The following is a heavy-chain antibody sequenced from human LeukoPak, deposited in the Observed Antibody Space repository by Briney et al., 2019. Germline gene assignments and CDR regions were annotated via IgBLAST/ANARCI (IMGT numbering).Heavy chain of an antibody. V-gene: IGHV3-30*18. D-gene: IGHD4-17*01. CDR1: GFTFSSYG. Sequence: PGGSLRLSCAASGFTFSSYGMHWVRQAPGKGLEWVAVISYDGSNKYYADSVKGRFTISRDNSKNTPYLQMNSLRAEDTAVYYCAKVPYGDYVFDYWGQGTLVTVSS. J-gene: IGHJ4*02. CDR3: AKVPYGDYVFDY. CDR2: ISYDGSNK.